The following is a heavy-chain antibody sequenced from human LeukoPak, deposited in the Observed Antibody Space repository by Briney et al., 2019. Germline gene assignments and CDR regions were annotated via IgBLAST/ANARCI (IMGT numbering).Heavy chain of an antibody. V-gene: IGHV3-23*01. CDR3: ATRPLVVPAALADYYHYGMDV. Sequence: GGSLRLSCAASGFTFSSYAMSWVRQAPGKGLEWVSAISGSGGSTYYADSVKGRFTISRDNSKNTLYLQMNSLRAEDTAVYYCATRPLVVPAALADYYHYGMDVWGQGTTVTVSS. D-gene: IGHD2-2*01. J-gene: IGHJ6*02. CDR1: GFTFSSYA. CDR2: ISGSGGST.